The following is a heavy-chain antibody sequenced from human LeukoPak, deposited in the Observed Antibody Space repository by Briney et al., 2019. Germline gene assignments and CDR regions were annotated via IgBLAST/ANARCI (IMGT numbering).Heavy chain of an antibody. CDR3: ARDLPVVGAPGFDY. J-gene: IGHJ4*02. D-gene: IGHD1-26*01. Sequence: PGGSLRLSCAASGFTFSTNWMHWVRQAPGKGLVWVSRINGDGSRTNYADSVEGRFTISRDNAKNTVYLQMNSLRAEDTAVYYCARDLPVVGAPGFDYWGQGTLVTVSS. V-gene: IGHV3-74*01. CDR2: INGDGSRT. CDR1: GFTFSTNW.